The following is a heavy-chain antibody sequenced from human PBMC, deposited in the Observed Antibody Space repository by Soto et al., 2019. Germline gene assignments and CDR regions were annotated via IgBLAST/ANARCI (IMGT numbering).Heavy chain of an antibody. V-gene: IGHV3-23*01. Sequence: EVQLLESGGGLVQPGGSLRLSCAASGFTFSSYAMSWVRQAPGKGLEWVSVVSGSAGSTYYADSVRGRFTTSRDNSKITLYLQMNSLRAEDTAVYYCAKDASSGITSFDLWGRGTLVTVSS. CDR3: AKDASSGITSFDL. CDR2: VSGSAGST. D-gene: IGHD3-3*01. J-gene: IGHJ2*01. CDR1: GFTFSSYA.